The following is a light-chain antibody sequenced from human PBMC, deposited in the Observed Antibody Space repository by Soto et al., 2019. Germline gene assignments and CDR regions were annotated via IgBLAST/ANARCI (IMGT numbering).Light chain of an antibody. CDR3: CSYAGSTSYV. CDR1: SSDVGGYNY. CDR2: EVS. V-gene: IGLV2-8*01. J-gene: IGLJ1*01. Sequence: QSVLTQPPSASGSPGQSVTISCTGTSSDVGGYNYVSWYQQHPGKAPKLVISEVSQRPSGVPDRFSGSKSGNTASLTVSGLQAEDEADYYYCSYAGSTSYVFGTGTKVTVL.